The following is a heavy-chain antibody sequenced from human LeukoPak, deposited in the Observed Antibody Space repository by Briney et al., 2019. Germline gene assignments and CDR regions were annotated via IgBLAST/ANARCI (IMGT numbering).Heavy chain of an antibody. D-gene: IGHD3-16*02. CDR1: GFIVSDNY. CDR3: ASDRYLGSFAY. CDR2: IHSGGST. Sequence: GGSLRLSCAASGFIVSDNYVTWVRQAPGKGLEWVSIIHSGGSTYYADSVKGRFTISRDNSKNTLYLQMNSLRAEDTAVYYCASDRYLGSFAYWGQGTLVTVSS. J-gene: IGHJ4*02. V-gene: IGHV3-66*01.